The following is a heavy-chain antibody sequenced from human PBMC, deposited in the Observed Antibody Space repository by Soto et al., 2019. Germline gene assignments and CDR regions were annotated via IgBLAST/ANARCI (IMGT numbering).Heavy chain of an antibody. CDR3: ATSNWNFFDY. Sequence: GGSLRLSCAASGFIFSSYGMHWVRQAPGKGLEWVAVIWNDSSNKLYPDSVRGRFTVSRDNSESTLFLQMNSLRAEDTAVYYCATSNWNFFDYWGQGALVTVSS. CDR1: GFIFSSYG. J-gene: IGHJ4*02. CDR2: IWNDSSNK. V-gene: IGHV3-33*03. D-gene: IGHD1-20*01.